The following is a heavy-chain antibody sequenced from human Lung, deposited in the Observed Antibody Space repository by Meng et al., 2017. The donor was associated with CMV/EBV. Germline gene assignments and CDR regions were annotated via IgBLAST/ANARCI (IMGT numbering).Heavy chain of an antibody. D-gene: IGHD6-6*01. V-gene: IGHV4-34*01. J-gene: IGHJ4*02. CDR2: IRHSGDTT. CDR1: GGSLGGYY. Sequence: TXSLTXXIYGGSLGGYYWSWIRQTPGKGLEWIGEIRHSGDTTNYNPSLKSRVTISIDTSKKQFSLKLSAVTAADTAVYYCARQYSSAYYSDYWGQGTLVTVSS. CDR3: ARQYSSAYYSDY.